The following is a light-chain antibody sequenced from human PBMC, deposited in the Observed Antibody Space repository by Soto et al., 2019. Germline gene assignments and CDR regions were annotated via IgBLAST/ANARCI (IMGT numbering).Light chain of an antibody. CDR2: KAS. V-gene: IGKV1-5*03. CDR1: ESISAN. CDR3: QQANSFPIS. Sequence: DIQITQSPSTLSASVGDRVTITCRASESISANLAWYRQKPGKAPKLLIYKASTLESGVPSRFSGSGAGTDFTLTISNLQPEDVATDYCQQANSFPISFGQGTRLEIK. J-gene: IGKJ5*01.